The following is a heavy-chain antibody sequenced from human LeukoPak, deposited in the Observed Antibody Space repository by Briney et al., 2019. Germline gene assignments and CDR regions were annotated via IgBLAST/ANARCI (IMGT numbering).Heavy chain of an antibody. CDR3: ARDLAGVVVAATLGY. D-gene: IGHD2-15*01. J-gene: IGHJ4*02. Sequence: ASVKVSCKASGYTFTGYYMHWVRQAPGQGLEWMGWINPNSGGTNYAQKFQGRVTMTRDTSISTAYTELSRLRSDDTAVYYCARDLAGVVVAATLGYWGQGTLVTVSS. V-gene: IGHV1-2*02. CDR2: INPNSGGT. CDR1: GYTFTGYY.